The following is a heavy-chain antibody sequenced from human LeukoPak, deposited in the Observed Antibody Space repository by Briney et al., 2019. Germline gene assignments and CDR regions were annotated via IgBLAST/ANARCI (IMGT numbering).Heavy chain of an antibody. CDR1: GGTFSSYS. CDR2: ISSSSSYI. D-gene: IGHD3-10*01. V-gene: IGHV3-21*01. Sequence: SCKASGGTFSSYSMNWVRQAPGKGLDWVSSISSSSSYIYYADSVKGRFTISRDNDKNSLYLQMNSLRAEDTAVYYCARDAITTVDYWGQGTLVTVSS. J-gene: IGHJ4*02. CDR3: ARDAITTVDY.